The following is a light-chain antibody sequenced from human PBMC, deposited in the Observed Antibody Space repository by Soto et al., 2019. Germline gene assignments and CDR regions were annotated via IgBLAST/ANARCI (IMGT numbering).Light chain of an antibody. CDR3: QQYNNLPRT. J-gene: IGKJ1*01. CDR1: QSVSSN. Sequence: EIWMTHSPATLSVSPGERATLSCRASQSVSSNLAWYQQKPGQAPRLLIYGASTRATGIPARFSGSGSGTEFTLTISSLQSEDFTVYYCQQYNNLPRTFGQGPKVDIK. V-gene: IGKV3-15*01. CDR2: GAS.